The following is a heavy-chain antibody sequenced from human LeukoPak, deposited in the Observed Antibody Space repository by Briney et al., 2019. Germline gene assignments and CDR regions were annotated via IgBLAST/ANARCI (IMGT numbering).Heavy chain of an antibody. V-gene: IGHV1-69*04. CDR3: AGDIVVVPARAFDI. CDR1: GGTFSSYA. J-gene: IGHJ3*02. CDR2: IIPILGIA. Sequence: SVKVSCKASGGTFSSYAISWVRQAPGQGLEWMGRIIPILGIANYAQKFQGRVTITADKSTSTAHMELSSLRSEDTAVYYCAGDIVVVPARAFDIWGQGTMVTVSS. D-gene: IGHD2-2*01.